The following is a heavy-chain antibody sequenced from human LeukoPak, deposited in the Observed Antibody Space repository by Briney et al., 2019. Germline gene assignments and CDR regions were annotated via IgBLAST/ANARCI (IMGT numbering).Heavy chain of an antibody. CDR3: ARARKENYYDSSGRWLDR. CDR1: VGSISITNG. J-gene: IGHJ5*02. V-gene: IGHV4-4*02. Sequence: SGTLSLTCASSVGSISITNGGSCVRHPPGKGRDGMGEINHSGSTNYNPSLKSRVTLSVDKSNNQFSLKLSSVTAADTAIYYCARARKENYYDSSGRWLDRWGQGTLVTVSS. D-gene: IGHD3-22*01. CDR2: INHSGST.